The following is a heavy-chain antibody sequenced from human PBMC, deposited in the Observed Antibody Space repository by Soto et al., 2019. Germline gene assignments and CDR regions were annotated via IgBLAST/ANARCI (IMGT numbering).Heavy chain of an antibody. V-gene: IGHV4-39*01. CDR2: IYYSGST. J-gene: IGHJ4*02. CDR3: ARLFGLGESN. Sequence: SETLSLTCTVSGGSISSSSYYWGWIRQPPGKGLEWIGSIYYSGSTYYNPSLKSRVTISVDTSKNQFSLKLSSVTAADTAVYYCARLFGLGESNWGQGTLVTVSS. CDR1: GGSISSSSYY. D-gene: IGHD2-21*01.